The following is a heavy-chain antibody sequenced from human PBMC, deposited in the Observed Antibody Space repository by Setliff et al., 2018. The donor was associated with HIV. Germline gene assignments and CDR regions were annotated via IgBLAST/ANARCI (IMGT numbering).Heavy chain of an antibody. D-gene: IGHD1-26*01. Sequence: SETLSLTCSVSGGSISSGGYYWSWIRQHPGEGLEWIGYIYHSGSTYYNPSLRSRVTMSVDTSKNQFSLKVSSVSAADTAVYYCVQSSDSYYYFDYWGQGALVTVSS. CDR3: VQSSDSYYYFDY. CDR1: GGSISSGGYY. V-gene: IGHV4-31*03. CDR2: IYHSGST. J-gene: IGHJ4*02.